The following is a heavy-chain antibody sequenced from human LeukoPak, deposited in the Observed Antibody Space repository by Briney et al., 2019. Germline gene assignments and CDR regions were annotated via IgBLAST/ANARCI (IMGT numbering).Heavy chain of an antibody. J-gene: IGHJ4*02. CDR1: GFTFSNYG. D-gene: IGHD6-13*01. Sequence: GGSLRLSCAASGFTFSNYGMSWVRQAPGKGLEWVSAIGSSGGSKYYTDSVKGRFTVSRDNSKNTLYLEMNSLRAEGTAVYYCASLISGTGTVNWGQGTLVTVSS. CDR3: ASLISGTGTVN. CDR2: IGSSGGSK. V-gene: IGHV3-23*01.